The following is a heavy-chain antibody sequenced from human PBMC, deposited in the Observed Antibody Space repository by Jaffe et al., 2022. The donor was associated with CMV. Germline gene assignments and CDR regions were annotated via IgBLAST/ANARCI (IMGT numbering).Heavy chain of an antibody. Sequence: EVQLVESGGGLVQPGRSLRLSCAASGFTFDDYAMHWVRQAPGKGLEWVSGISWNSGSIGYADSVKGRFTISRDNAKNSLYLQMNSLRAEDTALYYCAKDNSMPYSGYDYGVPYFDYWGQGTLVTVSS. CDR3: AKDNSMPYSGYDYGVPYFDY. V-gene: IGHV3-9*01. J-gene: IGHJ4*02. D-gene: IGHD5-12*01. CDR2: ISWNSGSI. CDR1: GFTFDDYA.